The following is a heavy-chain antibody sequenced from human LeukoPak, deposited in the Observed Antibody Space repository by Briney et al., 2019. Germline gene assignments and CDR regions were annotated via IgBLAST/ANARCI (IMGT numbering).Heavy chain of an antibody. CDR1: GYTFSDYY. J-gene: IGHJ4*02. Sequence: ASVKVSCKASGYTFSDYYTHWVRQAPGQGLEWMGWINPNSAATSYAQRFKGRVTMTRDTSISTAYMELTRLTSDDTAVYYCARIRGGNNYHFDYWGREPWSPSPQ. D-gene: IGHD1-26*01. CDR3: ARIRGGNNYHFDY. V-gene: IGHV1-2*02. CDR2: INPNSAAT.